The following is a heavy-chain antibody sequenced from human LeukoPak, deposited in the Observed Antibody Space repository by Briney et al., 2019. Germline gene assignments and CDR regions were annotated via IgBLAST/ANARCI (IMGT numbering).Heavy chain of an antibody. V-gene: IGHV4-39*01. CDR2: IYYSGST. D-gene: IGHD6-19*01. Sequence: SETLSLTCTVSGVSISSSSYYWGWIRQPPGKGLEWIGSIYYSGSTYYNPSLKSRVTISVDTSKNQFSLKLSSVTAADTAVYYCARFTLRGAVAVNNWFDPWGQGTLVTVSS. CDR3: ARFTLRGAVAVNNWFDP. J-gene: IGHJ5*02. CDR1: GVSISSSSYY.